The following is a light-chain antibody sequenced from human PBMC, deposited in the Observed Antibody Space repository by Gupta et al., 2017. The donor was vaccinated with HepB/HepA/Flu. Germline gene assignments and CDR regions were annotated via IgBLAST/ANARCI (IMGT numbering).Light chain of an antibody. J-gene: IGLJ2*01. Sequence: QSALTQPASVSGSPGQSITISCTGTNSDFGDLNYVSWYQQHPGKAPKLLRSEVNNRPSGISNRFSGSKSGTTASLNISGLQTEDEADYYCSSFKYTTTRFVFGGGTKMTVL. CDR1: NSDFGDLNY. V-gene: IGLV2-14*03. CDR2: EVN. CDR3: SSFKYTTTRFV.